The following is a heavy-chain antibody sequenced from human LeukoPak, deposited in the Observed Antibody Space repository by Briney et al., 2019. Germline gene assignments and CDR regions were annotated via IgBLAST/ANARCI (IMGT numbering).Heavy chain of an antibody. Sequence: ASVKVSCKASGYTFTGYYMHWVRQAPGQGLEWMGWIYPNNGGTNYAQKYQGRVTMTRDTSISTAYMELSRLTSDDTAVYYYARGRGTTSSNFDYWGQGTLVTVSS. CDR1: GYTFTGYY. V-gene: IGHV1-2*02. D-gene: IGHD2-2*01. J-gene: IGHJ4*02. CDR3: ARGRGTTSSNFDY. CDR2: IYPNNGGT.